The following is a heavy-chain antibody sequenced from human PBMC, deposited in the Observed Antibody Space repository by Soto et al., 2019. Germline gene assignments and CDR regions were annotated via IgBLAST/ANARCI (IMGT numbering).Heavy chain of an antibody. V-gene: IGHV1-8*01. J-gene: IGHJ5*02. Sequence: ASVKVSCKASGYSFTNNDVTWVRQATGQGLEWMGWMNPGSGDTGYAQKFQGRVTMTRDISIATAYMELSGLRSDDTAIYYCARMATFGSLNWFDPWGQGTLVTVSS. CDR3: ARMATFGSLNWFDP. CDR2: MNPGSGDT. D-gene: IGHD3-16*01. CDR1: GYSFTNND.